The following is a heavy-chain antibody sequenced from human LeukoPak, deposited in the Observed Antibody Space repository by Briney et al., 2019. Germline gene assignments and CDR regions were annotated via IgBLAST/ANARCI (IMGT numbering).Heavy chain of an antibody. Sequence: SQTLSLTCAISGDSVSSNNAAWNWIRQSPSRGLEWLGRTYYRSKWYNEYAVSVESRITINPDTSKNQFSLQLNSVTPEDTAVYYCASGGVLTGYATVFDYWGQGTLVTVSS. CDR2: TYYRSKWYN. CDR1: GDSVSSNNAA. CDR3: ASGGVLTGYATVFDY. V-gene: IGHV6-1*01. J-gene: IGHJ4*02. D-gene: IGHD3-9*01.